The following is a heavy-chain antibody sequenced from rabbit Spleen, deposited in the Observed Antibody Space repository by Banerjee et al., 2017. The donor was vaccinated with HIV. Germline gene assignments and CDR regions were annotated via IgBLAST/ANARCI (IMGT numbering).Heavy chain of an antibody. CDR1: GFDLSSYYY. D-gene: IGHD1-1*01. CDR2: IDTNDGDT. CDR3: ARNYVNAFDP. V-gene: IGHV1S45*01. Sequence: QEQLEESGGDLVKPGASLTLTCTASGFDLSSYYYMCWVRQAPGKGLEWIACIDTNDGDTDYANWPKGRFTISKTSSTTVTLQVTSLTAADTATYFCARNYVNAFDPWGPGTLVTVS. J-gene: IGHJ2*01.